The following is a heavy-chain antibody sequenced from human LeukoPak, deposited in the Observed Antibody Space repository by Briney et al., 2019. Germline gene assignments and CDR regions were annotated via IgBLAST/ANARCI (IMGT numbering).Heavy chain of an antibody. CDR3: ARDSSPRPAFYYYYGMDV. V-gene: IGHV3-23*01. D-gene: IGHD6-6*01. J-gene: IGHJ6*02. CDR1: GFTFSSYA. Sequence: GGSLRLSCAASGFTFSSYAMSWVRQAPGKGLEWVSAISGSGGSTYYADSVKGRFTISRDNAKNSLYLQMSSLRAEDTAVYYCARDSSPRPAFYYYYGMDVWGQGTTVTVSS. CDR2: ISGSGGST.